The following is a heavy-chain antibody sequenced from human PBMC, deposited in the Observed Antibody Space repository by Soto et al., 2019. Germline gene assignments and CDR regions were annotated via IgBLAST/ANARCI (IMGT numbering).Heavy chain of an antibody. D-gene: IGHD3-9*01. CDR2: IIPIFGTA. CDR3: AIRYGYKIRYRY. Sequence: GASVKVSCKASGGTFSSYTISWVRQAPGQGLEWMGRIIPIFGTANYAQKFQGSVTISADESTSTAYMELSSLRSEDTVVYYCAIRYGYKIRYRYWGQGTLVTVSS. V-gene: IGHV1-69*13. CDR1: GGTFSSYT. J-gene: IGHJ4*02.